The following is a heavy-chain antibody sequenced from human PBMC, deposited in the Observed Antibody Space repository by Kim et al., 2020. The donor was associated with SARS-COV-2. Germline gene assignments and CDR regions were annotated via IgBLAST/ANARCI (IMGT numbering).Heavy chain of an antibody. D-gene: IGHD3-16*01. V-gene: IGHV1-2*02. CDR2: T. CDR3: VRAIGGGFDP. J-gene: IGHJ5*02. Sequence: TDYAQKFQGRVTRTRDTSMNTVYMELSRLTFDDTAVYYCVRAIGGGFDPWGQGTLVTVSS.